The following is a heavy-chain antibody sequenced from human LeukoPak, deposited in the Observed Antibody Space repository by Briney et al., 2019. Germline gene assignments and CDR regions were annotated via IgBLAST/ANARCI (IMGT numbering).Heavy chain of an antibody. CDR1: GGSFSGYY. Sequence: SETLSLTCAVYGGSFSGYYWSWIRQPPGKGPEWIGEINHSGSTNYNPSLKSRVTISVDTSKNQFSLKLSSVTAADTAVYYCARVPTVTMWYYYYYMDVWGKGTTVTVSS. CDR2: INHSGST. CDR3: ARVPTVTMWYYYYYMDV. V-gene: IGHV4-34*01. D-gene: IGHD4-11*01. J-gene: IGHJ6*03.